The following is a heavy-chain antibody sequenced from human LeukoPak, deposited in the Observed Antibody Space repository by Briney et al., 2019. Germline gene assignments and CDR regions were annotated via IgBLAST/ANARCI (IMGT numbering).Heavy chain of an antibody. V-gene: IGHV3-21*01. CDR2: ISSSSYI. CDR1: EFSFSSYS. D-gene: IGHD3-3*01. CDR3: ARHDGGVNAFDI. Sequence: GGSLRLSCAASEFSFSSYSMNWVRQAPGKGLEWVSSISSSSYIYYADSVRGRFTISRDNAKNSLYLQMNSPRAEDTAVYYCARHDGGVNAFDIWGQGTMVTVFS. J-gene: IGHJ3*02.